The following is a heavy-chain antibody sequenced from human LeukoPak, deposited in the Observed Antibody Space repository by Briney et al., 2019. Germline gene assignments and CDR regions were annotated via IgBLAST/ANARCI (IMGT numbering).Heavy chain of an antibody. Sequence: VGCLRLSSAASGVTFRKQAMNCVREAPGKGVGWVSVICGRGTVTYYADSEKGRFTITRENSKNTLYLQMNRLRAEDTAVYYGAKTSIGGGRIIGPGYFDNWGQGTLVTVSS. D-gene: IGHD2-15*01. V-gene: IGHV3-23*01. CDR2: ICGRGTVT. CDR3: AKTSIGGGRIIGPGYFDN. CDR1: GVTFRKQA. J-gene: IGHJ4*02.